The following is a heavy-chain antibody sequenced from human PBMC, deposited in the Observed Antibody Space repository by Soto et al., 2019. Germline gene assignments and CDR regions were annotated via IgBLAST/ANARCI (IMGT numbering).Heavy chain of an antibody. CDR3: ARNGDYLVDY. CDR2: TYYRSKWSS. V-gene: IGHV6-1*01. D-gene: IGHD6-6*01. CDR1: GDSVSSKSAA. J-gene: IGHJ4*02. Sequence: TLSLTCAISGDSVSSKSAAWHWIRQSPSRGLEWLGRTYYRSKWSSNYAVSVKSRITINPDTSKNQFSLQLRSVTPDDTAMYYCARNGDYLVDYWGQGTLVTVSS.